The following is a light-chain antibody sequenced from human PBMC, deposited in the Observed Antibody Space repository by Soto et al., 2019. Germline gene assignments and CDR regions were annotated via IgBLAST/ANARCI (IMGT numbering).Light chain of an antibody. CDR2: GSS. CDR1: SSNIGAGYD. J-gene: IGLJ1*01. Sequence: QSVLTQPPSVSGAPGQRVSISCTGSSSNIGAGYDVHWFQQLPGTAPKLLIYGSSNRPSGVPDRFSGSKSGTSASLAITGLQAEDEDDYYCQSYDSSLSVLYVFGTGTKVTVL. V-gene: IGLV1-40*01. CDR3: QSYDSSLSVLYV.